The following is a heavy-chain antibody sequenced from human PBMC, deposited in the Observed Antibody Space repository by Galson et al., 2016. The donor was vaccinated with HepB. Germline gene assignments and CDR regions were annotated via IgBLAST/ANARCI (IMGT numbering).Heavy chain of an antibody. D-gene: IGHD3-10*02. CDR1: GFNFRSQW. CDR3: ARKSWSGPFQE. Sequence: SLRLSCAASGFNFRSQWMSWVRQGPGKGLEWVANIKQDGSEKYYVDSVKGRFTISRDNAKNSLYLQMDSLRAEDTAVYFCARKSWSGPFQEWGQGTLVIVSS. V-gene: IGHV3-7*01. J-gene: IGHJ1*01. CDR2: IKQDGSEK.